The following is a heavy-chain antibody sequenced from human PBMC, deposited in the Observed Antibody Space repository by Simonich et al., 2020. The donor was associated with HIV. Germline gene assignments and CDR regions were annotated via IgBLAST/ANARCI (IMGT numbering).Heavy chain of an antibody. CDR2: ISYDGSNK. J-gene: IGHJ4*02. V-gene: IGHV3-30*07. D-gene: IGHD3-16*01. Sequence: QVQLVESGGGVVQPGRSLRLSCAASGFTFSSYAMHWVRQAPGKGLEWVAVISYDGSNKYYEDSVKGRFTISRDNSKNTLYLKMNSLRAEDTAVYYCASGGSISSVWADDYWGQGTLVTVSS. CDR1: GFTFSSYA. CDR3: ASGGSISSVWADDY.